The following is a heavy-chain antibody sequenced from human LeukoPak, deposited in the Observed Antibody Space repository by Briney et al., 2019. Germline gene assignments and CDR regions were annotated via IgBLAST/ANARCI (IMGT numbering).Heavy chain of an antibody. V-gene: IGHV4-38-2*01. CDR3: ARTIHLNSFDF. D-gene: IGHD5-18*01. J-gene: IGHJ4*02. CDR2: IYHSGNT. Sequence: PSETLSLTCAVSGYSISSGFYWGWIRQPPGKGLEWIGTIYHSGNTYYNPSLTSRVTVSLDTSKNQFSLKLSSVTAADTAVYYCARTIHLNSFDFWGQGTLVTVSS. CDR1: GYSISSGFY.